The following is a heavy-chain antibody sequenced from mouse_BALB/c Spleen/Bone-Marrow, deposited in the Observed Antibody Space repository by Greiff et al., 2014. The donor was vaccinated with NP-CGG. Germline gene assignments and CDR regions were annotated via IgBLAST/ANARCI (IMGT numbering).Heavy chain of an antibody. V-gene: IGHV1S81*02. CDR2: ISPSNGRS. Sequence: VQLQQSRAELVKPGASVKLSCKASGYSSTSYWMHWVKQRPGQGLEWIGEISPSNGRSNYNEKFKSKATLTVDKSSSTAYMQLSGLTSEDSAVYYCTRSELRRGGYALDYWGLGTSVTVSS. CDR3: TRSELRRGGYALDY. CDR1: GYSSTSYW. D-gene: IGHD2-12*01. J-gene: IGHJ4*01.